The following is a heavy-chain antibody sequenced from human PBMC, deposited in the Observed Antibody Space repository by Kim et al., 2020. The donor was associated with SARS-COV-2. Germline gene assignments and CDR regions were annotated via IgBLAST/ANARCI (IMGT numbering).Heavy chain of an antibody. CDR3: AKGGESSSSAY. CDR1: GFTFSSYA. V-gene: IGHV3-33*06. CDR2: IWYDGSNK. D-gene: IGHD6-6*01. Sequence: GGSLRLSCAASGFTFSSYAMHWVRQAPGKGLEWVAVIWYDGSNKYYADSVKGRFTISRDNSKNTLYLQMNSLRAEDTAVYYCAKGGESSSSAYWGQGTLVTVSS. J-gene: IGHJ4*02.